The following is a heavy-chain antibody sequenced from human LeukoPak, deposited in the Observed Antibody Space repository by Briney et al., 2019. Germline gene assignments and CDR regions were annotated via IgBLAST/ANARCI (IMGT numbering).Heavy chain of an antibody. CDR2: IRQDESER. J-gene: IGHJ6*03. CDR3: ARLSAYYYGSYFYYYMDV. D-gene: IGHD3-10*01. CDR1: GFSFSSYW. Sequence: GGSLRLSCEGAGFSFSSYWMTWVRQLPGKGPEWVANIRQDESERYFADSVKGRFTISRDNAKKSVYLHMSSLRAEDTALYYCARLSAYYYGSYFYYYMDVWGKGTTVTVSS. V-gene: IGHV3-7*01.